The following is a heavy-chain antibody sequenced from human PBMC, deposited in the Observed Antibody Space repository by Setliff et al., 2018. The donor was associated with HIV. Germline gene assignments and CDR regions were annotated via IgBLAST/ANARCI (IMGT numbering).Heavy chain of an antibody. J-gene: IGHJ4*02. CDR3: ARGAYYGSGRYYDSRY. Sequence: ASVKVSCKASGYTFTSYDINWVRQATGQGLEWMGWMNPNSGNTGYAQKFQGRVTMTRTTSISTAYMELSSLRSEDTAVYYCARGAYYGSGRYYDSRYWGQGTLVTVSS. V-gene: IGHV1-8*01. CDR2: MNPNSGNT. CDR1: GYTFTSYD. D-gene: IGHD3-10*01.